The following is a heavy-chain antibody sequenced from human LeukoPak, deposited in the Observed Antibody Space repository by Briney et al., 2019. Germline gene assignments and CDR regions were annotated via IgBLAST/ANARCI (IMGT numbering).Heavy chain of an antibody. D-gene: IGHD3-10*01. Sequence: SETLSLTCTVSGGSISSSSYCWGWIRQPPGKGLEWIGSIYYSGSTYYNPSLKSRVTISVDTSKNQFSLKLSSVTAADTAVYYCARHRSLDWFDPWGQGTLVTVSS. J-gene: IGHJ5*02. V-gene: IGHV4-39*07. CDR1: GGSISSSSYC. CDR3: ARHRSLDWFDP. CDR2: IYYSGST.